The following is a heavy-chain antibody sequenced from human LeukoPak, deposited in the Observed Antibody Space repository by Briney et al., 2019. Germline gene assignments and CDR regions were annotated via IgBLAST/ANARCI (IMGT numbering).Heavy chain of an antibody. CDR2: ITDSGGTT. Sequence: GGSLRLSCAASGFTFTSYAMTWVRQAPGKGLEWVSSITDSGGTTYYADSVKGRSTISRDNYKNTLYLQMNSLRVEDTAVYYCARDPNGNYVGAFDFQRWGQGTLVTVSS. CDR3: ARDPNGNYVGAFDFQR. CDR1: GFTFTSYA. V-gene: IGHV3-23*01. J-gene: IGHJ1*01. D-gene: IGHD4-17*01.